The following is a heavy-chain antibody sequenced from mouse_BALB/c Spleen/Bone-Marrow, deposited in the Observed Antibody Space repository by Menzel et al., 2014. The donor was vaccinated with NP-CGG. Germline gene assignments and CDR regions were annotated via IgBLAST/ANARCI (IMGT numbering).Heavy chain of an antibody. CDR2: INPYNGDT. D-gene: IGHD1-1*01. CDR3: ARGYYDSSSWFAY. CDR1: GYSFTGYF. J-gene: IGHJ3*01. Sequence: VQLKEPGPELVKPGASVKISCKASGYSFTGYFMNWVMQSHGKSLEWIGRINPYNGDTFYNQKFKGKATLTVDKSSSTAHMELRSLASEDSAVYYCARGYYDSSSWFAYWGQGTLVTVSA. V-gene: IGHV1-20*02.